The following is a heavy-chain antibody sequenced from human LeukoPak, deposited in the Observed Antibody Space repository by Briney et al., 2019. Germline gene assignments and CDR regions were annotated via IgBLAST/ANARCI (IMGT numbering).Heavy chain of an antibody. CDR3: TRLLDNDSSGDPDTFDM. V-gene: IGHV4-59*08. CDR2: IYYSGRT. CDR1: CGSITSHY. D-gene: IGHD6-25*01. J-gene: IGHJ3*02. Sequence: SDTLSLTCTVSCGSITSHYWSWIRQAPGKGLEWIGFIYYSGRTKYNPSLQSRVTISLDTSEKKFSLKVTSVTAADTTVYYCTRLLDNDSSGDPDTFDMWGQGTVVTVSS.